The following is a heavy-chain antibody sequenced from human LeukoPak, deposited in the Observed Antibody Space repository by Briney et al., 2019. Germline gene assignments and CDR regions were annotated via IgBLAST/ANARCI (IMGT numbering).Heavy chain of an antibody. J-gene: IGHJ4*02. CDR3: ARVYQSAEYYFDY. V-gene: IGHV4-59*01. Sequence: PSETLSLTCTVSGGSIDSYYWSWIRQPRGKGLEWIGYIYYTGSTEYHPSLKSRVTISLDTPKNQFSLKLTSVTAADTAVYYCARVYQSAEYYFDYWGQGNLVSVSS. CDR1: GGSIDSYY. CDR2: IYYTGST. D-gene: IGHD2-2*01.